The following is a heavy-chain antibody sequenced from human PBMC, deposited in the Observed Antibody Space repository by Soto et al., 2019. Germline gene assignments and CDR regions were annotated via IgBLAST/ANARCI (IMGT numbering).Heavy chain of an antibody. J-gene: IGHJ5*02. CDR3: ERRGASGTDDNWIEP. V-gene: IGHV3-33*08. D-gene: IGHD3-10*01. Sequence: PGGSLRLSCAASGFTFSSCDMVWVRQAPGKGLEGVEGIWSDGSYRNYAKSAKGRSNISRDNSKNKLDLQMKSLRGEDTAVYYCERRGASGTDDNWIEPWGQGTLVTV. CDR2: IWSDGSYR. CDR1: GFTFSSCD.